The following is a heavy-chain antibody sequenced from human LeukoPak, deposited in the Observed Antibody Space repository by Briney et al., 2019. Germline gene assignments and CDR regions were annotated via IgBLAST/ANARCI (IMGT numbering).Heavy chain of an antibody. Sequence: GGSLRLSCAASGFTFSSYEMNWVRQAPGKGLEWVSYISSSGSTIYYADSVKGRFTISRDNAKNSLYLQMNSLRAEDTAVYYCARDGYSGYDDAFDIWGQGTMVAVSS. D-gene: IGHD5-12*01. CDR3: ARDGYSGYDDAFDI. V-gene: IGHV3-48*03. J-gene: IGHJ3*02. CDR1: GFTFSSYE. CDR2: ISSSGSTI.